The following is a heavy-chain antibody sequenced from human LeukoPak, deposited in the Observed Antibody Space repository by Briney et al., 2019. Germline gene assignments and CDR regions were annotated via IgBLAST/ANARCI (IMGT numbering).Heavy chain of an antibody. CDR3: AGGRSIAARKYFQH. CDR1: GGSFSGYY. J-gene: IGHJ1*01. CDR2: INHSGST. Sequence: SETLSLTCAVYGGSFSGYYWSWIRQPPGKGLEWIGEINHSGSTNYNPSLKSRVTISVDTSKNQFSLKLSSVTAADTAVYYCAGGRSIAARKYFQHWGQGTLVTVSS. V-gene: IGHV4-34*01. D-gene: IGHD6-6*01.